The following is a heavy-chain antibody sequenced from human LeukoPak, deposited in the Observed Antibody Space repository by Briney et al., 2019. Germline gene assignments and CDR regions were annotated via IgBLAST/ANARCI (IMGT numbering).Heavy chain of an antibody. V-gene: IGHV3-73*01. D-gene: IGHD5/OR15-5a*01. Sequence: GGSLRLSCAASGSTFSGSAMHWVRQASGKGLEWVGRIRSKPHNYATAYAASVKGRFTLSRDDSENTAFLQMNSLRTEDTAVYYCTPVVGDMVFTNAYWGQGTLVTVSS. CDR3: TPVVGDMVFTNAY. CDR1: GSTFSGSA. J-gene: IGHJ4*02. CDR2: IRSKPHNYAT.